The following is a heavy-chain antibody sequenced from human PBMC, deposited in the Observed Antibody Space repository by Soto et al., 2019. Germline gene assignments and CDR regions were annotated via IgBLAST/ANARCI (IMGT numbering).Heavy chain of an antibody. CDR2: LKTDNGGT. Sequence: ASVKVSCKASGYSFTAHYMHWVRQVSGKRLEYLGWLKTDNGGTYYAPKFLGRVTFTRDTSTNTAYMEVSGLHSDDTAVYYCVRESAPSGPNWFDTWGPGTLVTVSS. CDR3: VRESAPSGPNWFDT. D-gene: IGHD6-13*01. J-gene: IGHJ5*02. V-gene: IGHV1-2*02. CDR1: GYSFTAHY.